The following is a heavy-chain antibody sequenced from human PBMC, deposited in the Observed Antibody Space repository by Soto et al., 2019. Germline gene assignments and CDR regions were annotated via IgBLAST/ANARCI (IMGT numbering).Heavy chain of an antibody. Sequence: QVQLVQSGAEVKEPGASVKVSCKASGYTFTSYGISWVRQAPGQGLEWMGWISAYNGNTNYAQKLQGRVTMTTDTSTSTAYMELRSLRSDDTAVYYCARESKYYDFWSGSTGMDVWGQGTTVTVSS. J-gene: IGHJ6*02. D-gene: IGHD3-3*01. CDR2: ISAYNGNT. CDR3: ARESKYYDFWSGSTGMDV. V-gene: IGHV1-18*01. CDR1: GYTFTSYG.